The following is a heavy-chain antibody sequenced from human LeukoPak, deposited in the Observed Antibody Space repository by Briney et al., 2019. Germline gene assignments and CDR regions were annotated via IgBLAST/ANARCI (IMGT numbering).Heavy chain of an antibody. D-gene: IGHD6-19*01. CDR1: GFTFSSYG. V-gene: IGHV3-30*02. CDR2: IRYDGSNK. J-gene: IGHJ6*02. CDR3: SKDPLYSVAGPPRYYGMDV. Sequence: GGSLRLSCAASGFTFSSYGMHWVRQAPGKGLEWVAFIRYDGSNKYYADSVKGRFTISRDNSKNTLYLQMNSLRAEDTAVYYCSKDPLYSVAGPPRYYGMDVWGQGTTVTVSS.